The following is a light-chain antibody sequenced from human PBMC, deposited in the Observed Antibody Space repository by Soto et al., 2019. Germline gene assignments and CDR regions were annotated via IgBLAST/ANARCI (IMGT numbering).Light chain of an antibody. CDR2: VTSDGSH. J-gene: IGLJ3*02. CDR3: QAWGTGGV. Sequence: QLVLTQSPSASASPGASVKLTCTLSSGHSDYAIAWHQQQPEKGPRYLMKVTSDGSHTKGDGIPDRFSGSSSGADRYLTISGLQSDDEAGYYCQAWGTGGVFGGGTKLTVL. V-gene: IGLV4-69*01. CDR1: SGHSDYA.